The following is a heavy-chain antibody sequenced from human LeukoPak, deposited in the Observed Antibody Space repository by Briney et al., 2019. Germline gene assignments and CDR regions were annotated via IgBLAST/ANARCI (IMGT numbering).Heavy chain of an antibody. Sequence: PGGSLRLSCAASGFTFSSYGMHWVRQAPGKGLEWVAVIRYDGSNKYYADSVKGRFTISRDNSKNTLSLQVSSLRTEDTAVYYCAKDRYSYAFEYSDSWGQGTLVTVSS. J-gene: IGHJ4*02. CDR1: GFTFSSYG. V-gene: IGHV3-30*02. CDR3: AKDRYSYAFEYSDS. D-gene: IGHD5-18*01. CDR2: IRYDGSNK.